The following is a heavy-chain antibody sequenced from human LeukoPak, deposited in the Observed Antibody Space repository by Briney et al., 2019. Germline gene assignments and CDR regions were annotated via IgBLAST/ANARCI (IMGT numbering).Heavy chain of an antibody. Sequence: SETLSLTCTVSGGSISSGPYYWGWIRQPPGKGLEWIGNIYYGENTYYNPSLKSRVTISIDTSKNQFYLKLSSLTAADTAVYYCARDSMSGYSDFDFWGQGSLVTVSS. J-gene: IGHJ4*02. CDR1: GGSISSGPYY. V-gene: IGHV4-39*02. CDR3: ARDSMSGYSDFDF. D-gene: IGHD3-9*01. CDR2: IYYGENT.